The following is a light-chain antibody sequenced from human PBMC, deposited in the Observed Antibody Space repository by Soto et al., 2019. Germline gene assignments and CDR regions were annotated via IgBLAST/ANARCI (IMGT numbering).Light chain of an antibody. CDR1: KLGDKY. Sequence: SYELTQPPSVSVSPGQTASITCSGDKLGDKYACWYQQKPGQSPVRVIYQDNKRPSGIPERFSGSNSGNTATLTITGTQAMDEADYYCQAWDSSTVVFGGGTKLPS. V-gene: IGLV3-1*01. J-gene: IGLJ2*01. CDR2: QDN. CDR3: QAWDSSTVV.